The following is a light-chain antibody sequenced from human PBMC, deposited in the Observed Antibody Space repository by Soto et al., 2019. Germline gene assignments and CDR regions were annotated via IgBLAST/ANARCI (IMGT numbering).Light chain of an antibody. CDR1: QDIRND. Sequence: DIQMTQSPSSLSASVGDRVTITCRASQDIRNDLGWCQQKPGKAPKRLIYAASSLQSGFTSRFSGSVSGTEFTLTISSLQPEDFATYYCLQHNSYPYTFGQGTKLEIK. J-gene: IGKJ2*01. V-gene: IGKV1-17*01. CDR3: LQHNSYPYT. CDR2: AAS.